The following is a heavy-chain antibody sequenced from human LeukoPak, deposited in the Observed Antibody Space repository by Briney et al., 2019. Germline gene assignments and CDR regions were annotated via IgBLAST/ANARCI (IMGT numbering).Heavy chain of an antibody. CDR3: ARDLTMVRGMDV. CDR2: IYNNEST. D-gene: IGHD3-10*01. J-gene: IGHJ6*02. Sequence: PSETLSLTCSVSGSSVSSYYWSWIRQPAGKGLEWIGHIYNNESTNCNPSLKSRVAMSVDTSKNQFSLKVSSVTAADTAVYYRARDLTMVRGMDVWGQGTTVTVSS. CDR1: GSSVSSYY. V-gene: IGHV4-4*07.